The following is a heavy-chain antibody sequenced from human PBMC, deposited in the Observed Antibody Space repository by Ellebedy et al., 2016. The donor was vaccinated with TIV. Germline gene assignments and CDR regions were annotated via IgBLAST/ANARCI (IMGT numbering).Heavy chain of an antibody. CDR3: ARTWKGAFDI. J-gene: IGHJ3*02. Sequence: MPLETLSLTCTVSGGSISSSGYYWGWIRQPPGKGLEWMGSIYYTGSTYYNQSLKSRVTMSVDTSKNQFSLMLSSVPAADTAVYYCARTWKGAFDIWGQGAMVTVSS. D-gene: IGHD1-1*01. CDR1: GGSISSSGYY. CDR2: IYYTGST. V-gene: IGHV4-39*01.